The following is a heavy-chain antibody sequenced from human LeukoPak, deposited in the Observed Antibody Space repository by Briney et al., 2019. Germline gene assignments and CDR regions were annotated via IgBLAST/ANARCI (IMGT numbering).Heavy chain of an antibody. CDR1: GDSISSSSYF. CDR3: ARGYGSGSYYGY. D-gene: IGHD3-10*01. CDR2: IYYSGTT. V-gene: IGHV4-39*01. J-gene: IGHJ4*02. Sequence: ETLSLTCTVSGDSISSSSYFWGWVRQPPGKGMEYIGSIYYSGTTYYNLSLRSRVTVSIDTSKNQFSLKLSSVTAADTAVYYCARGYGSGSYYGYWGQGTLVTVSS.